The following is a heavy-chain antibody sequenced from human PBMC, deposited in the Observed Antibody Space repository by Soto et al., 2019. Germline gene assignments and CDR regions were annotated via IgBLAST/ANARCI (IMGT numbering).Heavy chain of an antibody. D-gene: IGHD1-26*01. CDR3: ARPSGSYLYYFDY. CDR1: GGSISSNYYY. CDR2: IYYSGST. J-gene: IGHJ4*02. Sequence: QLQLQESGPGLVKPSETLSLTCTVSGGSISSNYYYWGWIRQPPGKGLEWIGSIYYSGSTYYNPSLKRRVTISVDTSKNQFSLKLSSVTAADTAVYYCARPSGSYLYYFDYWGQGTLVTVSS. V-gene: IGHV4-39*01.